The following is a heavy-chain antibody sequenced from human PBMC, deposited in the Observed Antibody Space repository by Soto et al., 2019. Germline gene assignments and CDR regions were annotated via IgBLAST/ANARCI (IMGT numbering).Heavy chain of an antibody. Sequence: SETLSLTCTVSGGSVSSGSYYWSWILQPPGKGREWNGYIYYSGSTNYNPSLKSRVTISVDTSKNQFSLKLSSVTAADTAVYYCARGGDGYNLRRLSAGFFFDYWGQGTLVTVSS. CDR3: ARGGDGYNLRRLSAGFFFDY. CDR1: GGSVSSGSYY. CDR2: IYYSGST. V-gene: IGHV4-61*01. J-gene: IGHJ4*02. D-gene: IGHD5-12*01.